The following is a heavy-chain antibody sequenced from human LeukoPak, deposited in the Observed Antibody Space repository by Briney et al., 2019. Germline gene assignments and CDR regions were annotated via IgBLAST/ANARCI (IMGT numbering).Heavy chain of an antibody. CDR3: ASLKLRFCSGGSCHSPGRFDA. Sequence: PSETLSLTCTVSGGSINDITYHWGWIRQPPGKGLEWIGNMYYRGITYYNPSLKSRVSMSVDTSKGQFSLQLSSVTAADTAMYYCASLKLRFCSGGSCHSPGRFDAWGQGTPVTVSS. J-gene: IGHJ5*02. CDR2: MYYRGIT. CDR1: GGSINDITYH. V-gene: IGHV4-39*01. D-gene: IGHD2-15*01.